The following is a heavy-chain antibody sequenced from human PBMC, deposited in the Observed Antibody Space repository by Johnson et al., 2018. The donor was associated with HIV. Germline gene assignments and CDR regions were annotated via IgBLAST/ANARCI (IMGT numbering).Heavy chain of an antibody. CDR3: VRDFRSVGTTDASDI. V-gene: IGHV3-30*03. CDR2: IAYDGSNK. CDR1: GFTFSSYG. Sequence: QVQLVESGGGVVQPGRSLRLSCAASGFTFSSYGMHWVRQAPGKGLEWVAVIAYDGSNKYYEDSVKGRFTISRDNAKNSLYLQISSLRAEDTAVYFCVRDFRSVGTTDASDIWGQGTMITVSS. D-gene: IGHD1/OR15-1a*01. J-gene: IGHJ3*02.